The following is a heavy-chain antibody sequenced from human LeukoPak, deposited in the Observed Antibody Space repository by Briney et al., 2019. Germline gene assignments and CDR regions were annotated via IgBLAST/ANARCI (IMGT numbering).Heavy chain of an antibody. CDR1: GFTFSDYD. D-gene: IGHD3-3*02. CDR3: ALALDY. CDR2: ISSDGSNI. J-gene: IGHJ4*02. V-gene: IGHV3-48*03. Sequence: GGSLRLYCAASGFTFSDYDMNWVRHAPGNGLEWLSYISSDGSNIYYAASVRGRITISRDNAKNSLYLQMNSLRAEDSAIYYCALALDYWGQGTLVAVSS.